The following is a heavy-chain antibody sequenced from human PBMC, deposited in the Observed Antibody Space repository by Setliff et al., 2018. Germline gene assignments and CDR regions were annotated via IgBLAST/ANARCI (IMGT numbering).Heavy chain of an antibody. D-gene: IGHD3-16*01. CDR1: GFTFGSHW. CDR2: TKDDGSIT. J-gene: IGHJ6*03. V-gene: IGHV3-74*01. CDR3: ARLSIKSGGGPYNNYYYMDV. Sequence: GGSLRLSCAASGFTFGSHWMHWVRQAPGKGLVWVSRTKDDGSITSYADSVKGRFTISRDNAQNILYLQMNSLRVEDTAVYYCARLSIKSGGGPYNNYYYMDVWGKGTTVTVSS.